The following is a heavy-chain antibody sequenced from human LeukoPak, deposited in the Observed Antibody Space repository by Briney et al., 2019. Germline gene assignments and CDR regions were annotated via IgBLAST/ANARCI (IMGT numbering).Heavy chain of an antibody. CDR3: ARALWFGETFPAY. CDR1: GFTFSSNY. Sequence: GGSLRLPCAASGFTFSSNYMSWVRQAPGKGVQWVSYISSSSSTIYYADSVKGRFTISRDNAKNSLYLQMNSLRAEDTAVYYCARALWFGETFPAYWGQGTLVTVSS. D-gene: IGHD3-10*01. V-gene: IGHV3-48*01. CDR2: ISSSSSTI. J-gene: IGHJ4*02.